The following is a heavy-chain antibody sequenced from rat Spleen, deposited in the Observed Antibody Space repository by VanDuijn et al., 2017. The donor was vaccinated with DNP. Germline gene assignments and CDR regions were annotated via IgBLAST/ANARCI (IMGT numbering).Heavy chain of an antibody. CDR3: TRDYDSYYFDY. V-gene: IGHV2-4*01. Sequence: QVQLKESGPGLVQPSQTLSLTCTVSGFSLINYGISWVRQPPGKGLEWIGAIWSGGSTAYNSTLESRLSISRDTSKNQVFLKMNSLQTDDTGTYYCTRDYDSYYFDYWGQGVMVTVAS. J-gene: IGHJ2*01. CDR2: IWSGGST. CDR1: GFSLINYG. D-gene: IGHD1-11*01.